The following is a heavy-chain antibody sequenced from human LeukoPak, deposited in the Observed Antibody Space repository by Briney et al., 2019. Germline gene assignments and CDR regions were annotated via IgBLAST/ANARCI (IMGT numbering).Heavy chain of an antibody. CDR2: ISNSGGST. CDR3: ARDRDAAVGYYFDY. J-gene: IGHJ4*02. D-gene: IGHD5-24*01. V-gene: IGHV3-23*01. Sequence: PGGSLRLSCVASGVTLSNYAMSWVRQAPGKGLEWVSGISNSGGSTYYADSVKGRFTISRDNSKNTLYLQMNSLRAEDTAVYYCARDRDAAVGYYFDYWGQGTLVTVSS. CDR1: GVTLSNYA.